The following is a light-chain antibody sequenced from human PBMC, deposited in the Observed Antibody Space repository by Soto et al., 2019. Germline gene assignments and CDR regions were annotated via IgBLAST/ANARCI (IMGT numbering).Light chain of an antibody. Sequence: PGERATLSCRASQSVSSSYLAWYQQKPGQAPRLLIYGASSRATGIPDRFSGSGSGTDFTLTISRLEPEDFAVYYCQQYADSPRTFGQGTTVEIK. V-gene: IGKV3-20*01. J-gene: IGKJ1*01. CDR3: QQYADSPRT. CDR2: GAS. CDR1: QSVSSSY.